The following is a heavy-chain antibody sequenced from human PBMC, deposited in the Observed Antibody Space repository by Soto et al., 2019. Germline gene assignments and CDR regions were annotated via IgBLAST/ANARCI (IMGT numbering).Heavy chain of an antibody. CDR2: IKQDGSEK. J-gene: IGHJ4*02. CDR3: ARTHWDPTVTQSTGHFDY. D-gene: IGHD4-17*01. Sequence: GGSLRLSCAASGFTFSSYAMHWVRQAPGKGLEWVANIKQDGSEKYYVDSVKGRFTISRDNAKNSLYLQMNSLRAEDTAVYYCARTHWDPTVTQSTGHFDYWGQGTLVTVSS. V-gene: IGHV3-7*01. CDR1: GFTFSSYA.